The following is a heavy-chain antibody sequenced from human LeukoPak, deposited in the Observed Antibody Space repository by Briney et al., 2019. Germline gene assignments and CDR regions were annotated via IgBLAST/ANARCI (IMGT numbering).Heavy chain of an antibody. Sequence: GGSLRLSCAASGFTFSSYSMNWVRQAPGKGLEWVSSISSSSSSYIYYAYSVKGRFTISRDNAKNSLYLQMNSLRAEDTAVYYCARTGEGIVATIWGYFDYWGQGTLVTVSS. CDR3: ARTGEGIVATIWGYFDY. CDR1: GFTFSSYS. J-gene: IGHJ4*02. V-gene: IGHV3-21*01. D-gene: IGHD5-12*01. CDR2: ISSSSSSYI.